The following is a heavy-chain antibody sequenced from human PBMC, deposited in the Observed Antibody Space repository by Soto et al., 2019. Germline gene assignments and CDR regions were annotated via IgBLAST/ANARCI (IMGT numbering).Heavy chain of an antibody. CDR1: GFTFDDYA. CDR3: AKDKSITMAFPFDP. CDR2: ISWNSGSI. Sequence: PGGSLRLSCAASGFTFDDYAMHWVRQAPGKGLEWVSGISWNSGSIGYADSVKGRFTISGDNAKNSLYLQMNSLRAEDTALYYCAKDKSITMAFPFDPWGQGTLVTVSS. J-gene: IGHJ5*02. D-gene: IGHD3-10*01. V-gene: IGHV3-9*01.